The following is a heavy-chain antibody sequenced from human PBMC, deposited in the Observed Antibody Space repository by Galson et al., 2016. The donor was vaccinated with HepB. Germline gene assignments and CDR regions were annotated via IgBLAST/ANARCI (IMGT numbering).Heavy chain of an antibody. CDR3: ARGHLGQNYYYGLDV. CDR1: GFTFSTYD. J-gene: IGHJ6*02. Sequence: SLRLSCAASGFTFSTYDIHWVRQISGKGLEWVAAAGPAGETYYAGSERGRFTISRENGKNSLYLQIDSLRAGDTAVYYCARGHLGQNYYYGLDVWGQGTTVTVSS. CDR2: AGPAGET. V-gene: IGHV3-13*04.